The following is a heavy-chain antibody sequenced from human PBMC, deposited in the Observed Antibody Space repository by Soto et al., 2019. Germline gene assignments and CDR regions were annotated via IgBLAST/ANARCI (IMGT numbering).Heavy chain of an antibody. CDR3: ARDGYDSSGYTYPDY. Sequence: GGSVEVSCKASGYNITGYYMHWGEQGPGKRGEGMGRNNPKKGGTNYAQKFQGWVTMTRDTSISTAYMELSRLRSDDTAVYYCARDGYDSSGYTYPDYWGQATLVTVSS. V-gene: IGHV1-2*04. J-gene: IGHJ4*02. CDR1: GYNITGYY. CDR2: NNPKKGGT. D-gene: IGHD3-22*01.